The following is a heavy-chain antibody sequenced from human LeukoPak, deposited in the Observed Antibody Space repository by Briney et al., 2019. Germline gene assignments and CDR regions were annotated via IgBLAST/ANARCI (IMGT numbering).Heavy chain of an antibody. CDR2: IYYSGST. J-gene: IGHJ6*03. V-gene: IGHV4-61*05. D-gene: IGHD5-18*01. Sequence: SETLSLTCTVSGGSISSSSYYWGWIRQPPGKGLEWIGYIYYSGSTNYNPSLKSRVTISVDTSKNQFSLKLSSVTAADTAVYYCARGPSHDVDTAMVRGGYYYYMDVWGKGTTVTVSS. CDR1: GGSISSSSYY. CDR3: ARGPSHDVDTAMVRGGYYYYMDV.